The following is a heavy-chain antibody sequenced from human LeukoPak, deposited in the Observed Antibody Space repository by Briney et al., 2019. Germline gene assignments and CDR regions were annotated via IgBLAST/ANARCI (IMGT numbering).Heavy chain of an antibody. CDR3: ARVRAVAGTGDAFDI. J-gene: IGHJ3*02. CDR1: GYTFTCYY. Sequence: ASVKVSCKASGYTFTCYYMHWVRQAPGQGLEWMGWINPNSGGTNYAQKFQGRVTMTRDTSISTAYMELSRLRSDDTAVYYCARVRAVAGTGDAFDIWGQGTMVTVSS. CDR2: INPNSGGT. D-gene: IGHD6-19*01. V-gene: IGHV1-2*02.